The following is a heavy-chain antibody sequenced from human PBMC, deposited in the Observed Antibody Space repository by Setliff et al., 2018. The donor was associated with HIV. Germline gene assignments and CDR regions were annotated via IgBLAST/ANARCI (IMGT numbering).Heavy chain of an antibody. CDR3: ARVVAAGSTIPLLIH. D-gene: IGHD1-26*01. J-gene: IGHJ4*02. Sequence: PGGSLRLSCAASGFSFSTYGMYWVRQAPGKGLEWVAVIWYDASGEHYADSVKGRFTISRDNSKNILYLQMNSLRAEDTAVFFCARVVAAGSTIPLLIHWGQGTQVTVSS. CDR2: IWYDASGE. V-gene: IGHV3-33*01. CDR1: GFSFSTYG.